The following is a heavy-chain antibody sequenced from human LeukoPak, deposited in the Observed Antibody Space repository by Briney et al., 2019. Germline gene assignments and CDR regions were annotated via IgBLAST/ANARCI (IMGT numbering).Heavy chain of an antibody. CDR2: IIPIFGAP. Sequence: SVKVSCKASGGTLSRSAITWVRQAPGQGLERMGGIIPIFGAPRSAQKFQGRVTITTDESTNTAYMELSSLRSEDTAVYYCARASYYGSGRILGEYYFDYWGQGTLVTVSS. J-gene: IGHJ4*02. V-gene: IGHV1-69*05. D-gene: IGHD3-10*01. CDR3: ARASYYGSGRILGEYYFDY. CDR1: GGTLSRSA.